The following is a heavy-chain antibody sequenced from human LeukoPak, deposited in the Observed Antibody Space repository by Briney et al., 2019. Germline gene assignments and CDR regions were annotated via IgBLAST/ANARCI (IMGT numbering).Heavy chain of an antibody. D-gene: IGHD3-16*01. CDR2: IYYSGST. J-gene: IGHJ6*02. CDR1: GGSISSYY. Sequence: SETLSLTCTVSGGSISSYYWSWIRQPPGKRLEWIGYIYYSGSTNYNPSLKSRVTISVDTSKNQFSLKLSSVTAADTAVYYCARDRVDLGAYGMDVWGQGTTVTVSS. CDR3: ARDRVDLGAYGMDV. V-gene: IGHV4-59*01.